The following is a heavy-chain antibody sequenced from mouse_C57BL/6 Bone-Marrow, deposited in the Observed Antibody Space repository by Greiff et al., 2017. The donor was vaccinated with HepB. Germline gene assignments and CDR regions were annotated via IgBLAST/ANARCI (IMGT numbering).Heavy chain of an antibody. CDR2: IYPGDGDT. CDR3: ARFYGNAFYAMDY. D-gene: IGHD2-1*01. J-gene: IGHJ4*01. CDR1: GYAFSSSW. Sequence: VMLVESGPELVKPGASVKISCKASGYAFSSSWMNWVKQRPGKGLEWIGRIYPGDGDTNYNGTFKGKATLTADKSSSTAYMQLSSLTSEDSAVYFCARFYGNAFYAMDYWGQGTSVTVSS. V-gene: IGHV1-82*01.